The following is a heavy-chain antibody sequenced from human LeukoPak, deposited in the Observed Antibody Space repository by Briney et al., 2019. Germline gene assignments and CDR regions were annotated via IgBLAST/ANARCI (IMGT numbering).Heavy chain of an antibody. CDR2: IKQDGSQK. J-gene: IGHJ5*02. V-gene: IGHV3-7*04. CDR1: GFYFNAYL. Sequence: GSLSLSCVASGFYFNAYLMIWVRQAPGKGLEWVANIKQDGSQKFYLDSVKGRFTISRDNGNNSLYLHMSRLRVEDTAVYYCARDLKGFNLWGQGALVTVSS. CDR3: ARDLKGFNL.